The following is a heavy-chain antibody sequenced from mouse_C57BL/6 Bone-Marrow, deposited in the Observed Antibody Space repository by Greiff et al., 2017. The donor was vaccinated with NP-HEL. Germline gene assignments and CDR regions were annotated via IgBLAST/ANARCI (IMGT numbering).Heavy chain of an antibody. V-gene: IGHV1-53*01. CDR2: INPSNGGT. J-gene: IGHJ4*01. CDR3: AREGLRRGYYYAMDY. Sequence: VQLQQPGTELVKPGASVKLSCKASGYTFTSYWMHWVKQRPGQGLEWIGNINPSNGGTNYNEKFKSKATLTVDKSSSTAYMQLSSLTSEDSAVYYCAREGLRRGYYYAMDYWGQGTSVTVSS. D-gene: IGHD2-4*01. CDR1: GYTFTSYW.